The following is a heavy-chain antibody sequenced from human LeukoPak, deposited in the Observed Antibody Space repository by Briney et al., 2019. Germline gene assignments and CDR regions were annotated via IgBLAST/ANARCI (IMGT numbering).Heavy chain of an antibody. Sequence: SETLSLTCAVYGGSFSGYYWSWIRQPPGKGLEWIGEINHSGSTNYSPSLKSRVTISVDTSENQFSLKLSSVTAADTAVYYCASAETMVRGVSGYWGQGTLVTVSS. CDR1: GGSFSGYY. V-gene: IGHV4-34*01. D-gene: IGHD3-10*01. CDR3: ASAETMVRGVSGY. J-gene: IGHJ4*02. CDR2: INHSGST.